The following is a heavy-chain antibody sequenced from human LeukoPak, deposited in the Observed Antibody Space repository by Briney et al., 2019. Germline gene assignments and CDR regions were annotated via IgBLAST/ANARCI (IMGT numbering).Heavy chain of an antibody. CDR2: IKQDGSEN. J-gene: IGHJ5*02. Sequence: PGRSLRLFCAASGFTFSNYWMSWVREAPGKGLEWVANIKQDGSENYYADSVKGRFTISRDNTKNSLYLQMNSLRAEDTAVYYCARGSGWYFPWGQGTLVTVSS. V-gene: IGHV3-7*01. CDR1: GFTFSNYW. D-gene: IGHD6-19*01. CDR3: ARGSGWYFP.